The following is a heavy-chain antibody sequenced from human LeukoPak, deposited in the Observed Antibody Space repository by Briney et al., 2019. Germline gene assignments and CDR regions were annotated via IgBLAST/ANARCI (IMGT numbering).Heavy chain of an antibody. J-gene: IGHJ4*02. CDR1: GGSISSSSYY. Sequence: SETLSLTRTVSGGSISSSSYYWGWIRQPPGKGLEWIGSIYYSGSTYYNPSLKSRVTISVDTSKNQFSLKLSSVTAADTAVYYCARSGGDYYDSSGPDYWGQGTLVTVSS. CDR3: ARSGGDYYDSSGPDY. D-gene: IGHD3-22*01. CDR2: IYYSGST. V-gene: IGHV4-39*01.